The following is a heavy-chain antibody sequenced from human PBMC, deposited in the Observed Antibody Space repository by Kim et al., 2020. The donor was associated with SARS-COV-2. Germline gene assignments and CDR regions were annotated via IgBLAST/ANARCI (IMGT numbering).Heavy chain of an antibody. V-gene: IGHV4-59*13. J-gene: IGHJ6*02. CDR2: IYYSGST. CDR3: ASSSGWKNYYYYGMDV. Sequence: SETLSLTCTVSGGSISSYYWSWIRQPPGKGLEWIGYIYYSGSTNYNPSLKSRVTISVDTSKNQFSLKLSSVTAADTAVYYCASSSGWKNYYYYGMDVWGQGTTVTVSS. D-gene: IGHD6-19*01. CDR1: GGSISSYY.